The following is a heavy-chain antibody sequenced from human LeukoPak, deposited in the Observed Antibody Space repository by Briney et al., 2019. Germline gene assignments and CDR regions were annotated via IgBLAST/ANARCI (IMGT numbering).Heavy chain of an antibody. J-gene: IGHJ4*02. D-gene: IGHD6-19*01. CDR2: IQSDGSIT. CDR3: ASGVTFSSGWKGYFDY. V-gene: IGHV3-74*01. CDR1: GLTFSSYW. Sequence: PGGSLRLSCAASGLTFSSYWMHWVRQAPGKGLVWVSRIQSDGSITSYADSVKGRFTISRDNAKNTLFLQMNSLTAEDTAVYYCASGVTFSSGWKGYFDYWGQGTLATVSS.